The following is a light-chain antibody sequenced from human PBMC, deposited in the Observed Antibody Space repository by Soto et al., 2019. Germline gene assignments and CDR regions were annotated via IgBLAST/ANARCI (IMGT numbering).Light chain of an antibody. J-gene: IGKJ4*01. Sequence: DIQMTQSPSSLSASVGDRITITCRAKESVGNWLAWYQQKPGKAPKLLIYAASTLPSGVPSRFSGSRSGTVFSLTVSSLQPEDFATYYCQHANSCPLSFGGGAKEDIK. CDR3: QHANSCPLS. CDR1: ESVGNW. CDR2: AAS. V-gene: IGKV1D-12*01.